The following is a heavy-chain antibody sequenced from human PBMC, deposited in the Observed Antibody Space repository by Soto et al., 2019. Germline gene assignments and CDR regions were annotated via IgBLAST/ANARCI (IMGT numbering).Heavy chain of an antibody. CDR3: AREGKSGYFNWFDP. CDR2: IFPSDSDT. D-gene: IGHD3-22*01. CDR1: GYRFTPYW. V-gene: IGHV5-51*01. Sequence: VDSLKITCRTSGYRFTPYWIAWVRQMPGKGLEWMGIIFPSDSDTRYSPSFQGQVTISADRPTSTIFLPWASLKASDTAVYFCAREGKSGYFNWFDPWRQGTLVTFCS. J-gene: IGHJ5*02.